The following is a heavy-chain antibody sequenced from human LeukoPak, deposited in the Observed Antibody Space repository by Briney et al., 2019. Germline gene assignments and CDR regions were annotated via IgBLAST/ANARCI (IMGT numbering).Heavy chain of an antibody. D-gene: IGHD3-22*01. CDR2: IYSGGST. CDR3: ARAHPYYYDTSGYYALAY. Sequence: GGSLRLSCAASGFTFSTYAMSWVRQAPGKGLEWVSVIYSGGSTYYADSVKGRFTISRDNSKNTLYLQMNSLRAEDTAVYYCARAHPYYYDTSGYYALAYWGQGTLVTVSS. V-gene: IGHV3-53*01. CDR1: GFTFSTYA. J-gene: IGHJ4*02.